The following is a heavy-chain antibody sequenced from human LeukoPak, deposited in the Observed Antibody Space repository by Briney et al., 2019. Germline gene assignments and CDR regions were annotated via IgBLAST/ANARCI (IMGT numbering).Heavy chain of an antibody. D-gene: IGHD3-9*01. CDR3: ASPGRYYDILTGNYYFDY. J-gene: IGHJ4*02. CDR1: GGTFSSYA. V-gene: IGHV1-69*13. CDR2: IIPIFGTA. Sequence: VASVKVSCKASGGTFSSYAISWVRQAPGQGLEWIGGIIPIFGTANYAQKFQGRVTITADESTSTAYMELSSLRSEDTAVYYCASPGRYYDILTGNYYFDYWGQGTLVTVSS.